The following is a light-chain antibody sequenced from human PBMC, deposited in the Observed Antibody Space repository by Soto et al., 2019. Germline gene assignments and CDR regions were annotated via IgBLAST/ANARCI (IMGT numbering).Light chain of an antibody. Sequence: QSVLTQPPSASGTPGQRVTISCSGSNSNIGSNIVNWYQQLPGAAPKLLIYSDNQRPSGVPDRFSGSKSGVSASLAISGLQSEDEADYYCATWDDSLNGRVFGGGTKLTVL. V-gene: IGLV1-44*01. CDR3: ATWDDSLNGRV. CDR2: SDN. J-gene: IGLJ3*02. CDR1: NSNIGSNI.